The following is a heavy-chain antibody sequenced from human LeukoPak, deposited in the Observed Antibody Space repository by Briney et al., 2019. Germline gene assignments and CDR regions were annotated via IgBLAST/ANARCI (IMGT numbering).Heavy chain of an antibody. CDR2: MNSNSGNT. Sequence: ASVKVSCKGYGYTFINHDIDWVRQAAGQGLEWMGWMNSNSGNTGYAQKFQGRVTFTRDTSISTAYMELSSLRSEDTAVYYCARTVTFGGVIVSYYFDYWGQGTLVTVSS. D-gene: IGHD3-16*02. CDR1: GYTFINHD. CDR3: ARTVTFGGVIVSYYFDY. V-gene: IGHV1-8*03. J-gene: IGHJ4*02.